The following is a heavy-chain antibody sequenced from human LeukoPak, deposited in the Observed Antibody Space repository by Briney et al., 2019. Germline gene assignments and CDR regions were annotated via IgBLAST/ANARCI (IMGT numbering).Heavy chain of an antibody. CDR2: ISSSSSSI. D-gene: IGHD6-13*01. J-gene: IGHJ4*02. Sequence: GGSLRLSCAASGFTFSTYSMNWVRQAPGKGLEWVSSISSSSSSIYYADSVRGRFTISRDNAKKSLYLQMNSLRAEDTAVYYCARRMAGGGAAADQHEGDLDYWGQGTLVTVSS. CDR1: GFTFSTYS. CDR3: ARRMAGGGAAADQHEGDLDY. V-gene: IGHV3-21*01.